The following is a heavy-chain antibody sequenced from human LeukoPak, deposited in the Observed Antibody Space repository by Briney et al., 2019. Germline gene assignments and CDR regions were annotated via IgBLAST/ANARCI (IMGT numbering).Heavy chain of an antibody. V-gene: IGHV3-33*01. Sequence: GRSLRLSCAASGFTFSDYVMHWVRQAPGRGLEWVAVIWYDGGNKYYADSVGGRFTISRDNSKNTLYLQMSSLRAEDTAVYYCARAAGAGSDAFAFWGQGTMVTVSS. CDR1: GFTFSDYV. D-gene: IGHD6-13*01. J-gene: IGHJ3*01. CDR2: IWYDGGNK. CDR3: ARAAGAGSDAFAF.